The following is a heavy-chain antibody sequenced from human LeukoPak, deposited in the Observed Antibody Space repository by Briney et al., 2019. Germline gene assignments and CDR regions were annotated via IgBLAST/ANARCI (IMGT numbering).Heavy chain of an antibody. J-gene: IGHJ4*02. D-gene: IGHD3-22*01. Sequence: SETLSLTCTVSGGSISSSSYYWGWIRQPPGKGLEWIGSIYYSGSTYYNPSLKSRVTISVDTSKNQFSLKLSSVTAADTAVYYCARHGYDSSGYYPYYFDYWGQGTLVTVSS. CDR1: GGSISSSSYY. V-gene: IGHV4-39*01. CDR2: IYYSGST. CDR3: ARHGYDSSGYYPYYFDY.